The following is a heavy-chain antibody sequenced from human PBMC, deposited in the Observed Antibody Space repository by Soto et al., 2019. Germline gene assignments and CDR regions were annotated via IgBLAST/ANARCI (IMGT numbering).Heavy chain of an antibody. V-gene: IGHV4-59*08. J-gene: IGHJ5*02. D-gene: IGHD5-12*01. CDR3: ARFNNIVATISWFDP. CDR1: GCSISSYY. Sequence: SETLSLTCTFSGCSISSYYWSWIRQPPGKGLEWIGYIYYSGSTNYNPSLKSRVTISVDTSKNQFSLKLSSVTAADTAVYYCARFNNIVATISWFDPWGQGTLVTVS. CDR2: IYYSGST.